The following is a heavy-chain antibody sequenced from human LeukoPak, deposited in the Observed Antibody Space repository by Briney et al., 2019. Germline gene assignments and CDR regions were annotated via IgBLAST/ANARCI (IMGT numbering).Heavy chain of an antibody. CDR2: IKQDGSEK. CDR3: ARDYRFLEWSHFDY. J-gene: IGHJ4*02. CDR1: GFTFSSYW. Sequence: GGSLRLSCAASGFTFSSYWMSWVRQAPGKGLEWVANIKQDGSEKYYADSVKGRFTISRDNAKNSLYLQMNSLRAEDTAVYYCARDYRFLEWSHFDYWGQGTLVTVSS. D-gene: IGHD3-3*01. V-gene: IGHV3-7*01.